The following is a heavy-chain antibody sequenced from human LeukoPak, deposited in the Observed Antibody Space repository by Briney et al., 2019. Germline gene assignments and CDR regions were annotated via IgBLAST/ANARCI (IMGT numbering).Heavy chain of an antibody. CDR2: ISYDGSNK. Sequence: GGSLRLSCAASGFTFSSYSMNWVRQAPGKGLEWVAVISYDGSNKYYADSVKGRFTISRDNSKNTLYLQMNSLRAEYTAVYYCARDLGGYQIDYWGQGTLVTVSS. CDR3: ARDLGGYQIDY. J-gene: IGHJ4*02. CDR1: GFTFSSYS. V-gene: IGHV3-30*03. D-gene: IGHD5-12*01.